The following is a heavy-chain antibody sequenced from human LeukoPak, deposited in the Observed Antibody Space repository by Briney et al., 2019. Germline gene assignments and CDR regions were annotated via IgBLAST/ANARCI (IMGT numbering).Heavy chain of an antibody. CDR1: SGSFSGYY. CDR2: INHSGST. Sequence: SETLSLTCAVYSGSFSGYYWSWIRQPPGKGLEWIGEINHSGSTNYNPSLKSRVTISVDTSKNQFSLKLSSVTAADTAVYYCARSLSYYYYYMDVWGKGTTVTVSS. J-gene: IGHJ6*03. D-gene: IGHD2/OR15-2a*01. CDR3: ARSLSYYYYYMDV. V-gene: IGHV4-34*01.